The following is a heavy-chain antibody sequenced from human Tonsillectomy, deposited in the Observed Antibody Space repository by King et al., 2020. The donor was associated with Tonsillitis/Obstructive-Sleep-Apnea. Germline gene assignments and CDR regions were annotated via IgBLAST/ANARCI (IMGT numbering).Heavy chain of an antibody. CDR1: GFTFSNYD. CDR3: ARASNYYYYMDV. V-gene: IGHV3-13*01. CDR2: IGTAADT. Sequence: VQLVESGGGLVPPGGSLRLSCAASGFTFSNYDMHWVRQAPGKGLEWVSGIGTAADTYFPGSVKGRFTISRENAKNSLYLQMNSLRAGDTAVYYCARASNYYYYMDVWGKGTTVTVSS. J-gene: IGHJ6*03.